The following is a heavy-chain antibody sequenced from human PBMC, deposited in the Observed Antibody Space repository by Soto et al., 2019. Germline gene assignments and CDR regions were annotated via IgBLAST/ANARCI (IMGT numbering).Heavy chain of an antibody. Sequence: SETLSLTCTVSCGSISHYYWSWIRQSPGKGLEWIGYAYYSGSTDYNPSLKSRVTMSVDTSKNQVSLKLNSVTTADTAVYYCARDRSTYGGGGTGEVKENWFDPWGPGTLVTVSS. V-gene: IGHV4-59*01. D-gene: IGHD2-8*01. CDR1: CGSISHYY. J-gene: IGHJ5*02. CDR3: ARDRSTYGGGGTGEVKENWFDP. CDR2: AYYSGST.